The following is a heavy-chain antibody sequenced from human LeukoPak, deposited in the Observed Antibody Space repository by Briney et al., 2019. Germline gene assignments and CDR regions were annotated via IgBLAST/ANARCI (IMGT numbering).Heavy chain of an antibody. CDR3: ARRGRDGPISGFDY. V-gene: IGHV5-10-1*01. CDR1: GYGFTSYW. D-gene: IGHD5-24*01. J-gene: IGHJ4*02. CDR2: IDTSSSDS. Sequence: GAYLRISCKVSGYGFTSYWINWVRQLPGKGLEWMGGIDTSSSDSNNCASLQRHGTISAGKSISTAYLQGSSLKASDAAMYYCARRGRDGPISGFDYWGQGTLVTVSS.